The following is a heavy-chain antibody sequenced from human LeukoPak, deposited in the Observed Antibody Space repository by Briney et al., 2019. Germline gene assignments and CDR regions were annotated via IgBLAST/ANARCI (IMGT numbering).Heavy chain of an antibody. CDR2: IYYSGRT. CDR1: GGSISSYY. J-gene: IGHJ3*02. D-gene: IGHD3-16*01. Sequence: RSSETLSLTCTVSGGSISSYYWSWIRQPPGKGLEWIGYIYYSGRTNYNPSLKSRVTISVDTSKNQFSLKLSSVTAADTAVYYCASAHYELDAFDIWGQGTMVTVSS. V-gene: IGHV4-59*08. CDR3: ASAHYELDAFDI.